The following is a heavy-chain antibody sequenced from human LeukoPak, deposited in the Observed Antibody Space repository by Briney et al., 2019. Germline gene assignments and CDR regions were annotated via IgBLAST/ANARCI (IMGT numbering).Heavy chain of an antibody. CDR1: GYTFTTYA. V-gene: IGHV1-18*01. CDR2: ISTYNGNT. Sequence: ASVKVSCKASGYTFTTYAISWVRQAPGQGLEGMGWISTYNGNTNYAQKFQGRVTLTTDTSTRTAYMDLRSLRSDDTAVYHCARVALGSWYFDLWGRGTLVTVSS. CDR3: ARVALGSWYFDL. D-gene: IGHD2-15*01. J-gene: IGHJ2*01.